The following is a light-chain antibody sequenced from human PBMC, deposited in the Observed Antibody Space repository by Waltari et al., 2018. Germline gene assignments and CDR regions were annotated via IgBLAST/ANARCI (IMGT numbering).Light chain of an antibody. V-gene: IGKV3-15*01. CDR1: QSVSSN. Sequence: EIVMTHSPATLSVSPGERAALSCRASQSVSSNLVWYQQKPGQAPRLLIYAASTRATGIPARFSGSGSGTEFTLTISSLQSEDFAVYYCQQYNNWPRTFGQGTKVEIK. CDR3: QQYNNWPRT. J-gene: IGKJ2*01. CDR2: AAS.